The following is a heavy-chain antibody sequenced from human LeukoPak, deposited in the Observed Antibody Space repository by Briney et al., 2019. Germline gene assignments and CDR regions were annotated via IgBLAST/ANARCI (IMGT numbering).Heavy chain of an antibody. CDR2: ISGSGGST. V-gene: IGHV3-23*01. Sequence: GGSLRLSCAASGFTFDDYGMSWVRQAPGKGVEWVSAISGSGGSTYYADSVKGRFTISRDNSKNTLYLQMNSLRAEDTAVYYCAKDRVRGATQLDYWGQGTLVTVSS. CDR1: GFTFDDYG. J-gene: IGHJ4*02. D-gene: IGHD3-10*01. CDR3: AKDRVRGATQLDY.